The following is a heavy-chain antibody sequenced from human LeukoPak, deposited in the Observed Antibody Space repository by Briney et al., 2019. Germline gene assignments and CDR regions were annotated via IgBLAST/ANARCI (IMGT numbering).Heavy chain of an antibody. CDR2: IYHSGST. CDR3: ARCGYYYDNSGCDY. V-gene: IGHV4-59*11. J-gene: IGHJ4*02. D-gene: IGHD3-22*01. CDR1: GGSISSHY. Sequence: PSETLSLTCTVSGGSISSHYWTWIRQTPGKGLEWIGYIYHSGSTNYNPSLKSRVTVSVDTSSNQFSLKLSSVTAADTAVYYCARCGYYYDNSGCDYWGQGTLVTVSS.